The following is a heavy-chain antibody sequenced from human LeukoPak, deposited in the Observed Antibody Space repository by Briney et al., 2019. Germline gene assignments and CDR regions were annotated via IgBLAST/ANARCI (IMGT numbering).Heavy chain of an antibody. D-gene: IGHD3-22*01. CDR2: INPNSGGT. Sequence: GASVKVSCKASGYTFTGYYMHWVRQAPGQGLEWMGWINPNSGGTNYAQKFQGRVTMTRDTSISTAYMELSRLRSDDTAVYYCARDKLYYYDSSGQLDAFDIWGQGTMVTVSS. V-gene: IGHV1-2*02. CDR1: GYTFTGYY. J-gene: IGHJ3*02. CDR3: ARDKLYYYDSSGQLDAFDI.